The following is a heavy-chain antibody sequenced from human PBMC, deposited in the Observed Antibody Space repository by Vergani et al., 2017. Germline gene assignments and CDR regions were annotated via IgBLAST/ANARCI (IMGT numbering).Heavy chain of an antibody. J-gene: IGHJ4*02. CDR1: GYTFTDYY. V-gene: IGHV1-69-2*01. D-gene: IGHD3-3*01. Sequence: EVQLVQSGAEVKKPGATVKISCKVSGYTFTDYYMHWVQQAPGKGLEWMGLVDPEDGETIYAEKFQGRVTMTRDTSISTAYMELSRLRSDDTAVYYCARAESITIFGIPRYWGQGTLVTVSS. CDR3: ARAESITIFGIPRY. CDR2: VDPEDGET.